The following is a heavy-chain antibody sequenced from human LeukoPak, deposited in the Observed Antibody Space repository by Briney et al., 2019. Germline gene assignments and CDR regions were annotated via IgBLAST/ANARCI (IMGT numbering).Heavy chain of an antibody. CDR3: ARAAPTGSYYYYYMDV. CDR1: GGTFSSYA. D-gene: IGHD4-11*01. CDR2: IIPIFGTA. Sequence: SVTVSCKASGGTFSSYAISWVRLAPGQGLEWMGGIIPIFGTANYAQTFQGRVTITTDESTSTAYMELSSLRSEDTAVYYCARAAPTGSYYYYYMDVWGKGTTVTVSS. J-gene: IGHJ6*03. V-gene: IGHV1-69*05.